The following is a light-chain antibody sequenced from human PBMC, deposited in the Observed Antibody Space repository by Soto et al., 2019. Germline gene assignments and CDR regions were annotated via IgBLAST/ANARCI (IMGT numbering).Light chain of an antibody. CDR2: DDD. CDR3: QSYETNTVV. CDR1: SGSIGSNS. J-gene: IGLJ2*01. V-gene: IGLV6-57*04. Sequence: NFMLTQPHSVSESPGKTVTISCTRSSGSIGSNSVQWYRQRPGSAPTIVIYDDDQRPSGVPNRFAGSIDRSSNSASLTISGLQTEDEADYYCQSYETNTVVFGGGTQLTVL.